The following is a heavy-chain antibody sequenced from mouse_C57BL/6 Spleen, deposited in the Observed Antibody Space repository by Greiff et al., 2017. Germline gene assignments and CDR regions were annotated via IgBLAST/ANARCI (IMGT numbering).Heavy chain of an antibody. V-gene: IGHV1-15*01. CDR3: TRRSLDY. J-gene: IGHJ2*01. CDR1: GYTFTDYE. CDR2: IDPETGGT. Sequence: VKLMESGAELVRPGASVTLSCKASGYTFTDYEMHWVKQTPVHGLEWIGAIDPETGGTAYNQKFKGKAILTADKSSSTAYMELRSLTSEDSAVYYCTRRSLDYWGQGTTLTVSS.